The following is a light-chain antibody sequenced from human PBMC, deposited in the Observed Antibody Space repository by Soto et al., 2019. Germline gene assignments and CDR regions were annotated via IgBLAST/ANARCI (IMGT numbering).Light chain of an antibody. J-gene: IGLJ1*01. Sequence: QSVLTQPASVSESPGQSITISYTGTSSDVGSYKFVSWYQHHPGKAPKLMIYEGSKRPSGVSDRFSGSKSGNTASLTISGLQADDEADYYCCSYAGSTNVFGTGTKLTVL. CDR1: SSDVGSYKF. V-gene: IGLV2-23*03. CDR3: CSYAGSTNV. CDR2: EGS.